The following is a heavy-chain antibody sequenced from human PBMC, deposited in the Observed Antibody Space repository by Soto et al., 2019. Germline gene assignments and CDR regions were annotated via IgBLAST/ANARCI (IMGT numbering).Heavy chain of an antibody. Sequence: QVQLQESGPGLVKPSETLSLTCTVSGGSISSYYWSWIRQPPGKGLEWIGYIYYSGSTNYNPSLKSRVNISVDTSKNQFSLKLSSVTAADTAVYYCAREQGAGNYYYGMDVWGQGTTVTVSS. CDR1: GGSISSYY. CDR3: AREQGAGNYYYGMDV. CDR2: IYYSGST. D-gene: IGHD6-19*01. J-gene: IGHJ6*02. V-gene: IGHV4-59*01.